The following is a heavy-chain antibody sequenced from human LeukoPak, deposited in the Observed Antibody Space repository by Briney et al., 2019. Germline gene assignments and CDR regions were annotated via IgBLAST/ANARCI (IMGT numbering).Heavy chain of an antibody. V-gene: IGHV4-39*01. CDR3: ARAPRNWGFDY. Sequence: PSETLSLTCTVSGVSISSSSYYWGWIRQPPGKGLEWIGSINYSGSTYYNPSLKGRVSISVETSKNQFSLKLNSVTAADTAVYYCARAPRNWGFDYWGQGTLVTVSS. CDR1: GVSISSSSYY. CDR2: INYSGST. D-gene: IGHD7-27*01. J-gene: IGHJ4*02.